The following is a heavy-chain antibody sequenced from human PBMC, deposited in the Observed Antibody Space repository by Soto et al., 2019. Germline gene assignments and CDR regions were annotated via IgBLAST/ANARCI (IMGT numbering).Heavy chain of an antibody. Sequence: SQPLSLTCTVSGGSITSSSYYWGWIRQPPGKGLEWIGSIYYIGTTDYDTSLRSRVTISVDRSQNQISLTLRSVTAAVTAVYYCARNESDKGWFDPWGQGIQVTVSS. CDR2: IYYIGTT. J-gene: IGHJ5*02. V-gene: IGHV4-39*07. CDR3: ARNESDKGWFDP. D-gene: IGHD2-21*02. CDR1: GGSITSSSYY.